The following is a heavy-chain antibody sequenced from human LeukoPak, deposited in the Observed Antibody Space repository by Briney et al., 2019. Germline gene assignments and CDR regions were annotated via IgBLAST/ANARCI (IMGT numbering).Heavy chain of an antibody. CDR3: AEGEASSVWSGGFEM. J-gene: IGHJ3*02. CDR1: GFIFDNYG. Sequence: GGSLRLSCAASGFIFDNYGMHWVRQAPGKGLEWVSGISWDSGSIDYADSVQGRFTISRDNGKKSLYLQMNSLRVEDTALYYCAEGEASSVWSGGFEMWGQGTMVTVSS. V-gene: IGHV3-9*01. CDR2: ISWDSGSI. D-gene: IGHD6-19*01.